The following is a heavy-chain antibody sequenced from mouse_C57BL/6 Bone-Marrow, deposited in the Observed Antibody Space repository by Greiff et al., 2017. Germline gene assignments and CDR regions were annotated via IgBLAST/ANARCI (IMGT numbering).Heavy chain of an antibody. J-gene: IGHJ4*01. Sequence: QVQLQQSGAELVRPGTSVKMSCKASGYTFTNYWIGWAKQRPGHGLEWIGVIYPGGGYTNYNEKFKGKATLTADKSSSTAYMQFSSLTSEDAAIYYCARRDYYGSSYAMDYWGQGTSVTVSS. CDR1: GYTFTNYW. CDR2: IYPGGGYT. V-gene: IGHV1-63*01. CDR3: ARRDYYGSSYAMDY. D-gene: IGHD1-1*01.